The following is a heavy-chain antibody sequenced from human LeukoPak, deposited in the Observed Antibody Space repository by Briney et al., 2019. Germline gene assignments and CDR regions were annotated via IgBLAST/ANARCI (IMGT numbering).Heavy chain of an antibody. Sequence: SETLSLTCTVSGGSISSYYWSWIRQPPGKGLEWIGYIYYSGSTNYNPSLKSRVTISVNTSKNQFSLKLSSVTAADTAVYYCARALYGDYYFDYWGQGTLVTVSS. CDR3: ARALYGDYYFDY. J-gene: IGHJ4*02. CDR1: GGSISSYY. D-gene: IGHD4-17*01. CDR2: IYYSGST. V-gene: IGHV4-59*01.